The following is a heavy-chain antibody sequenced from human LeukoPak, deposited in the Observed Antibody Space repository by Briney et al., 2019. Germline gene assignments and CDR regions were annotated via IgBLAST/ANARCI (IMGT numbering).Heavy chain of an antibody. Sequence: PSETLTLTCTVSGDSISSHYWSWIREPPGKGLEWIGYIYYSGGTDYNPSLKSRVTISVDTSKNQFSLKLSSVTAADTAVYYCARVDYGGAFWDYWGQGTLVTVSS. J-gene: IGHJ4*02. CDR3: ARVDYGGAFWDY. V-gene: IGHV4-59*08. CDR1: GDSISSHY. CDR2: IYYSGGT. D-gene: IGHD4-23*01.